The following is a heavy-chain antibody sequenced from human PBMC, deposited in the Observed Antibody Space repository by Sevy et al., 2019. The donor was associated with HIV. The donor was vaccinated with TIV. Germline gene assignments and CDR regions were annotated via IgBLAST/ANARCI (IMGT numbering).Heavy chain of an antibody. CDR2: ISHDGRYK. D-gene: IGHD2-21*02. Sequence: GGSLRLSCAASGFTFSNYDLHWVRQAPGKGLDWVAVISHDGRYKNYADSVKVRFTISRDNLRNTLLLQMDSLRPDDTAVYFCARLVSCGGDCYYLDSWGQGALVTASS. CDR3: ARLVSCGGDCYYLDS. V-gene: IGHV3-30*03. J-gene: IGHJ4*02. CDR1: GFTFSNYD.